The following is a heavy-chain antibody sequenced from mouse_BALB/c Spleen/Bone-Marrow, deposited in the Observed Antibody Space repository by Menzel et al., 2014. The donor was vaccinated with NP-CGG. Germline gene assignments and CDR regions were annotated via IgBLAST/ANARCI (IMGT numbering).Heavy chain of an antibody. CDR2: IHPSDSET. J-gene: IGHJ3*01. CDR3: AREKVYYGISWFAY. D-gene: IGHD2-1*01. V-gene: IGHV1-61*01. Sequence: QVQLQQPGTEVVRPGASVKLSCKASGYSFTTYWMNWVKQRPGQGLEWIGMIHPSDSETRLNQKFKDKATLTVDKSSSTAYMQLSSPTSEDSAVYYCAREKVYYGISWFAYWGQGTLVTVSA. CDR1: GYSFTTYW.